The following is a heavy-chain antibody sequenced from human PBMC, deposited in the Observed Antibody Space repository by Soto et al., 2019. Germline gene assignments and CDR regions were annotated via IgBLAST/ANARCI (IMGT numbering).Heavy chain of an antibody. D-gene: IGHD3-9*01. Sequence: QVQLVESGGGVVQPGGSLRLSCAASGFTFSSHAVHWVRQAPGKGLEWVAVISHDGSNKYYGDSVKGRFTISRENSKNSLYMQMNSLMAEDTALDYRAKGSRALRVLTPDGDYWGQGTLVTVSS. CDR3: AKGSRALRVLTPDGDY. J-gene: IGHJ4*02. V-gene: IGHV3-30-3*01. CDR2: ISHDGSNK. CDR1: GFTFSSHA.